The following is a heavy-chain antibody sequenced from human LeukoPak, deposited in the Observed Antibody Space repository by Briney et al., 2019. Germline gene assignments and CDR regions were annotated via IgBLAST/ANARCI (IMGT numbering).Heavy chain of an antibody. CDR3: ARAQVLRYFDWFGVSDY. D-gene: IGHD3-9*01. CDR1: GFTFTTYW. Sequence: GESLRLSCAVSGFTFTTYWLGWVSQPPGKGLEWVANIKQDGTEKYYVDSVKGRFTISRDNAKNSLYLQMNSLRAEDTAVYYCARAQVLRYFDWFGVSDYWGQGTLVTVSS. V-gene: IGHV3-7*01. J-gene: IGHJ4*02. CDR2: IKQDGTEK.